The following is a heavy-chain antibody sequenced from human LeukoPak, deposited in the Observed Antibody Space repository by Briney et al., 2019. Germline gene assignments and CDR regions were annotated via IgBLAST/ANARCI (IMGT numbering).Heavy chain of an antibody. CDR3: ARAGYCSSTSCYGFDP. CDR2: IYPGDSDT. Sequence: GESLKISCKGSRYNFTSYWIGWVRQVPGKGLEWMGIIYPGDSDTRYSPSFQGQVTISADKSISTAYLQWSSLKASDTAMYYCARAGYCSSTSCYGFDPWGQGTLVTVSS. D-gene: IGHD2-2*01. CDR1: RYNFTSYW. J-gene: IGHJ5*02. V-gene: IGHV5-51*01.